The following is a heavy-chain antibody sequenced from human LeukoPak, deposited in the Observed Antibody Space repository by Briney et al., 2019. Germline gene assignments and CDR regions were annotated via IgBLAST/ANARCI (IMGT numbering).Heavy chain of an antibody. Sequence: PGGSLRLSCAASGFTFSSYEMNWVRQAPGKGLEWVSYISSSGSTIYYADSVKGRFTISRDNAKNSLYLQTNSLRAEDTDAYYCARVSGYDSPFDYWGQGTLVTASS. V-gene: IGHV3-48*03. J-gene: IGHJ4*02. CDR3: ARVSGYDSPFDY. D-gene: IGHD5-12*01. CDR1: GFTFSSYE. CDR2: ISSSGSTI.